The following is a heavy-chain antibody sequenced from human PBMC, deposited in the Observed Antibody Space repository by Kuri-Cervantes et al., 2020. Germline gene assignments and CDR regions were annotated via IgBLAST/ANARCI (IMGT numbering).Heavy chain of an antibody. CDR1: GFTFSSYS. Sequence: GESLKISCAASGFTFSSYSMNWVRQAPGKGLEWVSSISSSSSYIYYADSVKGRFTIPRDNSKNTLYLQMNSLRAEDTAVYYCARRYYDFWSGYHLYYYYYMDVWGKGTTVTVSS. CDR3: ARRYYDFWSGYHLYYYYYMDV. CDR2: ISSSSSYI. J-gene: IGHJ6*03. D-gene: IGHD3-3*01. V-gene: IGHV3-21*01.